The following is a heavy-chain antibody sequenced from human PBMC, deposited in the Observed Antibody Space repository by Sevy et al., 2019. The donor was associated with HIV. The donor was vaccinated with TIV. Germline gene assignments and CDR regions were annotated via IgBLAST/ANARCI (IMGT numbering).Heavy chain of an antibody. CDR2: ISGSGGST. D-gene: IGHD6-6*01. CDR3: AQSVSRSSSLDFDY. V-gene: IGHV3-23*01. Sequence: GGSLRLSCAASGFTFSSYAMSWVRQAPGKGLEWVSAISGSGGSTYYADSVKGRFTISRDNSKNTLYLQMNSLRAEDTAVYYCAQSVSRSSSLDFDYWGQGTLVTVSS. CDR1: GFTFSSYA. J-gene: IGHJ4*02.